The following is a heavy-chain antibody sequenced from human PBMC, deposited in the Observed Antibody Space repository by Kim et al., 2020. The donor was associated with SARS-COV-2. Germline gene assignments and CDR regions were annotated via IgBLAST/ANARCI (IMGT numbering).Heavy chain of an antibody. D-gene: IGHD3-10*01. Sequence: GESLKISCKGSGYSFTSYWIGWVRQMPGKGLEWMGIIYPGDSDTRYSPSFQGQVTISADKSISTAYLQWSSLKASDTAMYYCARPSAHMVRGVIYWGWFDPWGQGTLVTVSS. CDR3: ARPSAHMVRGVIYWGWFDP. J-gene: IGHJ5*02. CDR2: IYPGDSDT. V-gene: IGHV5-51*01. CDR1: GYSFTSYW.